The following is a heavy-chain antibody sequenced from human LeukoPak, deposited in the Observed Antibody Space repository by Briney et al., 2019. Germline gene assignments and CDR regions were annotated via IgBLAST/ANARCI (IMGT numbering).Heavy chain of an antibody. D-gene: IGHD2-2*01. Sequence: GGSLRLSCAASGFTFSSYSMNWVRQAPGKGLEWVSYISRSSSTIYYADSVKGRFTISRDNAKNSLYLQMNSLRAEDTAVYYCARSSINIVVVPAAMHPFDYWGQGTLVTVSS. CDR3: ARSSINIVVVPAAMHPFDY. CDR2: ISRSSSTI. V-gene: IGHV3-48*01. J-gene: IGHJ4*02. CDR1: GFTFSSYS.